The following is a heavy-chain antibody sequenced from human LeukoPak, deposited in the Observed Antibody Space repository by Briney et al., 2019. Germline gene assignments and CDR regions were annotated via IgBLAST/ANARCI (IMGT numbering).Heavy chain of an antibody. J-gene: IGHJ5*02. CDR2: IHPDGSAQ. CDR3: ASHSYARFDP. D-gene: IGHD3-16*01. CDR1: GFTFSTNW. Sequence: PGGSLRLSCAASGFTFSTNWMSGVRQAPGKGLEWVGNIHPDGSAQFPVDSVKGRFTISRDNARNSLFLQMNNLRVEDTAVYYCASHSYARFDPWGQGTLVIVSS. V-gene: IGHV3-7*01.